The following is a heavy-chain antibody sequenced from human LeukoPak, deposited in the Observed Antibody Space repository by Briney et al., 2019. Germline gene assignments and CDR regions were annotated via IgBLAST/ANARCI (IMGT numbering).Heavy chain of an antibody. V-gene: IGHV3-23*01. CDR1: GFTFSSYA. CDR2: ISGSGGST. CDR3: AKVVGGYYYDSSGYFDY. Sequence: PGGSLRLSCAASGFTFSSYAMSWVRQAPGKGLEWVSAISGSGGSTYYADSVKGRFTISRDNSKNTLYPQMNSLRAEDTAVYYCAKVVGGYYYDSSGYFDYWGQGTLVTVSS. J-gene: IGHJ4*02. D-gene: IGHD3-22*01.